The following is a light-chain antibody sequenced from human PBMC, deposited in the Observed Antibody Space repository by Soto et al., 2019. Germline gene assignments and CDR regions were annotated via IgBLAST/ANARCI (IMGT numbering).Light chain of an antibody. CDR3: CSYAGSRGVV. Sequence: QSALTQPASVSGSPGQSIIIACTGNSSDVGSYNLVSWEQQHPGKAPKLMIYEVSKRPSGVSNRFSGSKSGNTASLTISVLQAEDEADYYCCSYAGSRGVVFGGGTKLKVL. V-gene: IGLV2-23*02. J-gene: IGLJ2*01. CDR1: SSDVGSYNL. CDR2: EVS.